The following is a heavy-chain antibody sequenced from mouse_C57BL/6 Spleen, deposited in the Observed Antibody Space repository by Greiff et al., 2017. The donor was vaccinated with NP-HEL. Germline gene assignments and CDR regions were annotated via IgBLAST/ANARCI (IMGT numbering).Heavy chain of an antibody. Sequence: EVQVVESGGGLVKPGGSLKLSCAASGFTFSDYGMHWVRQAPEKGLEWVAYISSGSSTIYYADTVKGRFTISRDNAKNTLFLQMTSLRSEDTAMYYCARADYYAMDYRGQGTSVTVSS. CDR1: GFTFSDYG. V-gene: IGHV5-17*01. CDR3: ARADYYAMDY. J-gene: IGHJ4*01. CDR2: ISSGSSTI.